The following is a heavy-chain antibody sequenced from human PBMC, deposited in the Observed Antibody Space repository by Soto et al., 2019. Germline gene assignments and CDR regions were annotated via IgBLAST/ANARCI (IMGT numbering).Heavy chain of an antibody. CDR3: ARDIAFDYGK. V-gene: IGHV3-7*01. J-gene: IGHJ4*02. D-gene: IGHD3-10*01. CDR2: IKEDGSEI. Sequence: PGEDLRLSCSVSGFNVMRYWMSWVRQAPGKGLEWVASIKEDGSEIYYLQSVRGRFTISRDSAGNALHLAMNYLSAEDTGVYVCARDIAFDYGKWCQGTLLTVSS. CDR1: GFNVMRYW.